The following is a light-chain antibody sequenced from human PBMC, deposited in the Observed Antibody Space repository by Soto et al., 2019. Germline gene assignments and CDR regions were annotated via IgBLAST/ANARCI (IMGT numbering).Light chain of an antibody. CDR2: HAS. CDR1: QSVTRN. CDR3: QQYHDWPPIT. Sequence: EILLTQSPVILSVSPGESDTLSCRAIQSVTRNLAWHQQIPGQAPRLLVYHASVRATGIPARFSGSGSGTEFSLTISNLQSEDFAIYFCQQYHDWPPITFGQGTRLEIK. J-gene: IGKJ5*01. V-gene: IGKV3-15*01.